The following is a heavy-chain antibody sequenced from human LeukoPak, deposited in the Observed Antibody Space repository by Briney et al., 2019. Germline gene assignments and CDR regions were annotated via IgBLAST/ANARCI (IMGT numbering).Heavy chain of an antibody. J-gene: IGHJ4*02. Sequence: SETLSLTCTVSGGSISSYYWSWIRQPAGKGLEWIGRIYTGGSANYNPSLKSRVTMSVDTSKNQFSLKLSSVTAADTAVYYCARNAYGFWSGYYEGYFDYWGQGTLVTVSS. CDR2: IYTGGSA. D-gene: IGHD3-3*01. CDR1: GGSISSYY. CDR3: ARNAYGFWSGYYEGYFDY. V-gene: IGHV4-4*07.